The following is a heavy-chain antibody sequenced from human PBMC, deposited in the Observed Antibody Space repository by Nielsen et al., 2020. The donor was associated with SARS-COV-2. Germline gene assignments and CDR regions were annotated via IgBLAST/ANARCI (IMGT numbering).Heavy chain of an antibody. CDR3: ARDIVVVPAASWYFDL. CDR1: GGSFSGYY. V-gene: IGHV4-59*01. Sequence: SETLSLTCAVYGGSFSGYYWSWIRQPPGKGLEWIGYIYYSGSTNYNPSLKSRVTISVDTSKNQFSLKLSSVTAADTAVYYCARDIVVVPAASWYFDLWGRGTLVTVSS. D-gene: IGHD2-2*01. J-gene: IGHJ2*01. CDR2: IYYSGST.